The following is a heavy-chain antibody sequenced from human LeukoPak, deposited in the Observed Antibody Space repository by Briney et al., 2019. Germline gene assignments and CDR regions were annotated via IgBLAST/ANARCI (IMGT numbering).Heavy chain of an antibody. Sequence: ASVKVSCKASGGIFSSYAISWVRQAPGQGLEWMGRIIPIIGIANYAQKFQGRVTISADKSTTTAYMELSSLRSEDTAVYYCARVGDWNDELYAFDIWGQGTMVTVSS. CDR3: ARVGDWNDELYAFDI. CDR2: IIPIIGIA. V-gene: IGHV1-69*04. J-gene: IGHJ3*02. D-gene: IGHD1-1*01. CDR1: GGIFSSYA.